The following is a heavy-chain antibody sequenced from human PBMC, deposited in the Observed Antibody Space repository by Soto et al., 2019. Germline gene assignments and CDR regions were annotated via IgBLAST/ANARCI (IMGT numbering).Heavy chain of an antibody. Sequence: EVQLVESGGGLVQAGESLRLSCEASGFTFSNYWMHWVRQVPGKGLVWVSRIKGDVSSMNYAASVKGRFTISRDNAKNTVFLQMDSLGAEDTAVYYCARGIPGHYGFDVWGQGTMVTASS. D-gene: IGHD3-10*01. J-gene: IGHJ3*01. CDR1: GFTFSNYW. CDR3: ARGIPGHYGFDV. V-gene: IGHV3-74*01. CDR2: IKGDVSSM.